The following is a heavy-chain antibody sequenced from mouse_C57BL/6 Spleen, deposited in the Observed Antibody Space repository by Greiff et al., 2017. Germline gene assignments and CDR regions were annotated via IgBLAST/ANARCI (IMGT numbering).Heavy chain of an antibody. Sequence: QLQESGPELVKPGASVKISCKASGYSFTDYNMNWVKQSNGKSLEWIGVINPNYGTTSYNQKFKGKATLTVDQSSSTAYMQLNSLTSEDSAVYYCARSNHSINWAWFAYWGQGTLVTVSA. CDR3: ARSNHSINWAWFAY. CDR1: GYSFTDYN. D-gene: IGHD4-1*02. V-gene: IGHV1-39*01. J-gene: IGHJ3*01. CDR2: INPNYGTT.